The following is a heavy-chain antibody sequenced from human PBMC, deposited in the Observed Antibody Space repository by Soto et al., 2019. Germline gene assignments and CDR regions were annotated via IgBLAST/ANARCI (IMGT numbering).Heavy chain of an antibody. CDR2: IYPGDSDT. V-gene: IGHV5-51*01. J-gene: IGHJ6*01. CDR1: GYRFSSYW. CDR3: SRQGSNSAYYYYLLEF. Sequence: PGESLKISCKGSGYRFSSYWIAWVRQMPGKGLEWMGIIYPGDSDTIYSPSFQGQVTFSADQSTSTAYLQWRSLKASDSTMYYCSRQGSNSAYYYYLLEFWGQGATVTVSS. D-gene: IGHD2-2*01.